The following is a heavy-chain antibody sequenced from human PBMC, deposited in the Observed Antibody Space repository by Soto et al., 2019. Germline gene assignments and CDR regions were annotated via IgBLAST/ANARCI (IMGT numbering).Heavy chain of an antibody. CDR1: GFTFSTYA. D-gene: IGHD4-17*01. CDR3: ALPRGYGDFDAHDI. CDR2: ISASGDST. J-gene: IGHJ3*02. Sequence: GGSLRLSCAASGFTFSTYAMSWVRQAPGKGLEWVSAISASGDSTYSADSVKGRFTISRDNSMNALYLQMSSLRIEDTAVYYCALPRGYGDFDAHDIRGQGTMVPGSS. V-gene: IGHV3-23*01.